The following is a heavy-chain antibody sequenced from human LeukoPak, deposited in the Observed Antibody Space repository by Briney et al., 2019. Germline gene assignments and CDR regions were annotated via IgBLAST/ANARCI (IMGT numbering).Heavy chain of an antibody. CDR2: ISLIGGST. D-gene: IGHD6-19*01. J-gene: IGHJ4*02. CDR3: ARESDIVVAGTGFDY. CDR1: GYPFTSYY. Sequence: GASVKVSCKASGYPFTSYYMHWVRQAPGQGLEWMGIISLIGGSTRYAQKFQGRVTMTRDTSTSTVYMELSSLRSEDTAVYYCARESDIVVAGTGFDYWGQGTLVTVSS. V-gene: IGHV1-46*01.